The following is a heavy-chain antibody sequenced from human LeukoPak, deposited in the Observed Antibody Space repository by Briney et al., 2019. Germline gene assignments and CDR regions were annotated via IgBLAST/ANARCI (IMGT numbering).Heavy chain of an antibody. Sequence: GRSLGLSCAASGFTFSSYGMHWVRQAPGKGLEWVAVISYDGSNKYYADSVKGRFTISRDNSKNTLYLQMNSLRAEDTAVYYCAKGNWFDPWGQGTLVTVSS. CDR1: GFTFSSYG. J-gene: IGHJ5*02. V-gene: IGHV3-30*18. CDR2: ISYDGSNK. CDR3: AKGNWFDP.